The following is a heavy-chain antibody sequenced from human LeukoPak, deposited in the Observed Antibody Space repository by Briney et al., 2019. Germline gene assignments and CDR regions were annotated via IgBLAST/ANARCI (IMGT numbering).Heavy chain of an antibody. J-gene: IGHJ6*02. CDR2: ISYDGSNK. V-gene: IGHV3-30*18. D-gene: IGHD2-2*01. CDR3: AKDVAPAATDYYYYGMDV. CDR1: GFTFSSYG. Sequence: GGSLRLSCAASGFTFSSYGMHWVRQAPGKGLEWVAVISYDGSNKYYADSVKGRFTISRDNSKNTLYLPMNSLRAEDTAVYYCAKDVAPAATDYYYYGMDVWGQGTTVTVSS.